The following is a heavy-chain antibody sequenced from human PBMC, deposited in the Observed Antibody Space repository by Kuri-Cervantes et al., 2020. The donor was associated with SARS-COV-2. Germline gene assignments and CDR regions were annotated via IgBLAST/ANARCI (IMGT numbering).Heavy chain of an antibody. CDR1: GGTFSSYA. J-gene: IGHJ4*02. CDR2: IIPILGIA. V-gene: IGHV1-69*04. CDR3: ARGDCTNGVCWIDY. D-gene: IGHD2-8*01. Sequence: SVKVSCKASGGTFSSYAISWVRQAPGQGLEWMGRIIPILGIANYAQKFQGRVTITADKSTSTAYMELSSLRSEDTAVYYCARGDCTNGVCWIDYWGQGTLVTVSS.